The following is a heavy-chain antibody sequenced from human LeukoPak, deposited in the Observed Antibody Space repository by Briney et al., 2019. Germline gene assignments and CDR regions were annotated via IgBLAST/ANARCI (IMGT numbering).Heavy chain of an antibody. CDR3: ARDGCSSTSCSNFDY. Sequence: SETLSLTCTVSGGSISSYYWSWIRQPAGKGLEWIGRIYTSGSTNYNPSLKSRVTMSVDTSKNQFSLKLSSVTAADTAVYYCARDGCSSTSCSNFDYWGQGTLVTVSS. D-gene: IGHD2-2*01. V-gene: IGHV4-4*07. J-gene: IGHJ4*02. CDR2: IYTSGST. CDR1: GGSISSYY.